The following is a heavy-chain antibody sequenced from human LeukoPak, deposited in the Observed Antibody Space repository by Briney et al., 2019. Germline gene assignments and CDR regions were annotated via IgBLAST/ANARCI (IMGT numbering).Heavy chain of an antibody. D-gene: IGHD1-26*01. Sequence: GGSLRLSCAASGFTFSSYEMNWVRQAPGKGLEGVSYISSSGSTIYYADSVTGRSTICRDNAQKSLYMQMNRLRAEDTAVHYSARVGGREAMGAFDIWGQGTMVTVSS. CDR2: ISSSGSTI. J-gene: IGHJ3*02. CDR3: ARVGGREAMGAFDI. CDR1: GFTFSSYE. V-gene: IGHV3-48*03.